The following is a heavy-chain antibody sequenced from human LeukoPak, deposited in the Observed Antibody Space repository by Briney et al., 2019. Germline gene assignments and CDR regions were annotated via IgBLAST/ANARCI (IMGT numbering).Heavy chain of an antibody. J-gene: IGHJ6*04. CDR2: IRSGGST. D-gene: IGHD7-27*01. CDR3: ARAAHWEWDLDGMDV. V-gene: IGHV3-66*01. Sequence: GGSLRLSCEASGFTVSSDYMSWVRQAPGKGLEWVSAIRSGGSTHYADSVKGRFIVSRDNSKNMVYLQMNSLRVEDTAVYYCARAAHWEWDLDGMDVWGKGTTVTVSS. CDR1: GFTVSSDY.